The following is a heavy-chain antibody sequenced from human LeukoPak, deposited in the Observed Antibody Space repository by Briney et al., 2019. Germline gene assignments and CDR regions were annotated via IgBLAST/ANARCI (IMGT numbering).Heavy chain of an antibody. J-gene: IGHJ4*02. V-gene: IGHV4-34*08. CDR2: INHSGST. D-gene: IGHD2-2*01. CDR3: ADIVVVPAAMPVVFDY. CDR1: GFTFSNFA. Sequence: GSLRLSCAASGFTFSNFAMSWVRQAPGKGLEWIGEINHSGSTNYNPSLKSRVTISVDTSKNQFSLKLYSVTAADTAVYYCADIVVVPAAMPVVFDYWGQGTLVTVSS.